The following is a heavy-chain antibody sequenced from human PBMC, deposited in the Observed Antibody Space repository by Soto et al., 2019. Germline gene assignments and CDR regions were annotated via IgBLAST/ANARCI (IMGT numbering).Heavy chain of an antibody. CDR3: ARYDYGSNGGAFDI. CDR2: ISSSRSTI. V-gene: IGHV3-48*01. D-gene: IGHD4-17*01. CDR1: GFTFSSYS. Sequence: EVQLVESGGGLVQPGGSLRLSCAASGFTFSSYSMNWVRQAPGKGLEWVSYISSSRSTIYFADSVKGRFTISRDNAKNSLYLQMNSRRAEDTAVYYCARYDYGSNGGAFDIWGQGTMVTVSS. J-gene: IGHJ3*02.